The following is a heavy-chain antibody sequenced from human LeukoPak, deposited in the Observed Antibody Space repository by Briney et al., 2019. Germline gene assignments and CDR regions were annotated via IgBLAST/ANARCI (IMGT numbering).Heavy chain of an antibody. CDR3: ARRDYGGNSPFDY. CDR1: GGSISSYY. CDR2: IYYSGST. V-gene: IGHV4-59*08. D-gene: IGHD4-23*01. J-gene: IGHJ4*02. Sequence: SETLSLTCTVSGGSISSYYWSWIRQPPGKGLEWIGYIYYSGSTNYNPSLKSRVTISVDTSKNQFSLKLSSVTAADTAVYYCARRDYGGNSPFDYWGQGTLVTVSS.